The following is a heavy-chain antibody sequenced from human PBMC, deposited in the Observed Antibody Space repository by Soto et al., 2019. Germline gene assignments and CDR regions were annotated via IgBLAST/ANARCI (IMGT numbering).Heavy chain of an antibody. J-gene: IGHJ4*02. V-gene: IGHV4-59*01. CDR1: GGSISSYY. CDR3: ARGSITIFGVVITHLYDY. CDR2: IYYSGST. Sequence: SETLSLTCTVSGGSISSYYWSWIRQPPGKGLEWIGYIYYSGSTNYNPSLKSRVTISVDTSKNQFSLKLSSVTAADTAVYYCARGSITIFGVVITHLYDYWGQGTLVTVSS. D-gene: IGHD3-3*01.